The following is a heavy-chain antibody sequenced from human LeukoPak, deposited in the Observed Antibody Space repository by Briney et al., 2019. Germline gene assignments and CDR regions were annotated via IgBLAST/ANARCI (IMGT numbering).Heavy chain of an antibody. CDR1: GYIFTAYW. J-gene: IGHJ4*02. CDR3: ARPGALGYFDH. D-gene: IGHD3-10*01. V-gene: IGHV5-51*01. Sequence: GESLKISCKASGYIFTAYWIGWVRQMPGKGLEWMGSIDPTDSDTRYSPSFQGQVIISADKSISTAYLQWSSLKASDTAIYYCARPGALGYFDHWGQGTLVTVSS. CDR2: IDPTDSDT.